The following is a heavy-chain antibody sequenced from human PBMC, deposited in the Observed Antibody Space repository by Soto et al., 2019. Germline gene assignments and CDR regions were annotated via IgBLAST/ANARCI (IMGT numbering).Heavy chain of an antibody. CDR1: GFTFGGSA. Sequence: EGQLVESGGGLVQPGGSLKLSCAASGFTFGGSAMHWVRQVSGKGLEWVGHIRSKTNSYATAYAESVKGRFTISRDDSMNTAYLQMNSLKTEDTAVYFCTRQTDAVQWLVVPTDYNFDYWGQGTLVTVSS. CDR2: IRSKTNSYAT. V-gene: IGHV3-73*02. CDR3: TRQTDAVQWLVVPTDYNFDY. J-gene: IGHJ4*02. D-gene: IGHD6-19*01.